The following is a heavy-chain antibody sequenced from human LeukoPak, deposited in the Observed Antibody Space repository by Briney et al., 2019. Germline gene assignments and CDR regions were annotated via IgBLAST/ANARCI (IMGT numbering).Heavy chain of an antibody. CDR3: ARAPRDGYKYYYYGMDV. D-gene: IGHD5-24*01. CDR1: GFTFSSHG. Sequence: GRYLRLSCAATGFTFSSHGMHWVRQAPGKGLEWVAVIWYDGSNKYYADSVKGRFTISRDNSKNTLYLQMNSLRAEDTAVYYCARAPRDGYKYYYYGMDVWGQGTTVTVSS. CDR2: IWYDGSNK. V-gene: IGHV3-33*01. J-gene: IGHJ6*02.